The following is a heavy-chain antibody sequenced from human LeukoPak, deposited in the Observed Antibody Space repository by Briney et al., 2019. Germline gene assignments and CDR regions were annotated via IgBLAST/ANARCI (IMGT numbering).Heavy chain of an antibody. J-gene: IGHJ4*02. CDR3: AKTGFSMSYDFWSGRQIYFDS. V-gene: IGHV3-23*01. CDR1: GFTFSSYG. D-gene: IGHD3-3*01. CDR2: ISGSGGST. Sequence: GGSLRLSCAASGFTFSSYGMSWVRQAPGKGLEWVSAISGSGGSTYYADSVKGRFTISRDNSKNTLYLQMNSLRAEDTGVYYCAKTGFSMSYDFWSGRQIYFDSWGQGTLVTVSS.